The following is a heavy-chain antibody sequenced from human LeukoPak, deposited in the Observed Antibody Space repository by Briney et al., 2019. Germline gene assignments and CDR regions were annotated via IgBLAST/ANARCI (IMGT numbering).Heavy chain of an antibody. CDR2: INHSGST. CDR1: GGSFSGYY. V-gene: IGHV4-34*01. D-gene: IGHD3-16*02. Sequence: SETLSLTCAVYGGSFSGYYWSWIRQPPGKGLEWIGEINHSGSTNYNPSLKSRVTISVDTSKNQFSLKLSSVTAADTAVYYCARSRVWGSYRYHLRYYFDYWGQGTLVTVSS. J-gene: IGHJ4*02. CDR3: ARSRVWGSYRYHLRYYFDY.